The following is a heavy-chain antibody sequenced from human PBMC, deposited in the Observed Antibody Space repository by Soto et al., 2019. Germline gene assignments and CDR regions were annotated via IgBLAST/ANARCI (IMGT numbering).Heavy chain of an antibody. CDR2: IYSGGST. CDR3: AYSGYSYGYGYYFDC. CDR1: GFTVSSNY. J-gene: IGHJ4*02. V-gene: IGHV3-53*01. Sequence: EVQLVESGGGLIQPGGSLRLSCAASGFTVSSNYMSWVRQAPGKGLEWVSVIYSGGSTYYADSVKGRFTISRDNSKNTLYLQMNSLRAEDTAVYYCAYSGYSYGYGYYFDCWGQGTLVTVSS. D-gene: IGHD5-18*01.